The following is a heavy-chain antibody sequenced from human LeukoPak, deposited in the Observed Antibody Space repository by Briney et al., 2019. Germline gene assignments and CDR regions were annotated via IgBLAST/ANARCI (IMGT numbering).Heavy chain of an antibody. D-gene: IGHD3-16*01. CDR3: ASSRSGELVYYGMDV. J-gene: IGHJ6*02. Sequence: GGSLRLSCAASGFTFSSFGMNWVRQAPGRGLEWVSSISTSSSHIYYADSVRGRFTISRDNAKNSLYLQMNSLRAEDTAVYYCASSRSGELVYYGMDVWGQGTTVTVSS. CDR1: GFTFSSFG. CDR2: ISTSSSHI. V-gene: IGHV3-21*01.